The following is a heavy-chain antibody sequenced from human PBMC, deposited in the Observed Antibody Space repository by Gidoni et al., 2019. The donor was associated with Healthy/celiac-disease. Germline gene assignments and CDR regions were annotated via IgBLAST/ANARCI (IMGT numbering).Heavy chain of an antibody. CDR3: ARVRAYGSGSYSPFYYYYGMDV. CDR1: GYTFTSYY. V-gene: IGHV1-46*03. J-gene: IGHJ6*02. Sequence: QVQLVQSGAEVKKPGASVKVSCKASGYTFTSYYMHWVRQAPGQGLEWMGIINPSGGSTSYAQKFQGRVTMTRDTSTSTVYMELSSLRSEDTAVYYCARVRAYGSGSYSPFYYYYGMDVWGQGTTVTVSS. D-gene: IGHD3-10*01. CDR2: INPSGGST.